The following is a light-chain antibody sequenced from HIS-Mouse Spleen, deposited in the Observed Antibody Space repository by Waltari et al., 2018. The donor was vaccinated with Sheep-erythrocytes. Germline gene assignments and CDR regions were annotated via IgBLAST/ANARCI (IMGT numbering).Light chain of an antibody. J-gene: IGLJ2*01. CDR3: CSYAGSYTFVV. V-gene: IGLV2-11*01. CDR1: SSDVGGYTY. Sequence: QSALTQPRSVSGSPGQSVTISCTGTSSDVGGYTYVSWYQQHPGKAPKLMIYDVSKRPSGCPDRFSGSRSGTPASLTISGLQAEDEADYYCCSYAGSYTFVVFGGGTKLTVL. CDR2: DVS.